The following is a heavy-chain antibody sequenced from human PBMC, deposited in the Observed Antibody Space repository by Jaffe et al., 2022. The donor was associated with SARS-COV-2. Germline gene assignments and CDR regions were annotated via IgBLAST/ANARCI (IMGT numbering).Heavy chain of an antibody. V-gene: IGHV3-33*01. D-gene: IGHD6-13*01. CDR3: ARDNGESIAAAAHPPYYYGMDV. CDR2: IWYDGSNK. J-gene: IGHJ6*02. Sequence: QVQLVESGGGVVQPGRSLRLSCAASGFTFSSYGMHWVRQAPGKGLEWVAVIWYDGSNKYYADSVKGRFTISRDNSKNTLYLQMNSLRAEDTAVYYCARDNGESIAAAAHPPYYYGMDVWGQGTTVTVSS. CDR1: GFTFSSYG.